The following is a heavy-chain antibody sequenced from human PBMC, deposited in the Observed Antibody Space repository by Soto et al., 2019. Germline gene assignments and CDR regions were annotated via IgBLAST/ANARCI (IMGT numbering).Heavy chain of an antibody. CDR1: GFTFSSYA. D-gene: IGHD4-17*01. CDR2: ISGSGGST. V-gene: IGHV3-23*01. CDR3: AKGDFGDYCFPLDYFDY. J-gene: IGHJ4*02. Sequence: EVQLLESGGGLVQPGGSLRLSCAASGFTFSSYAMSWVRQAPGKGLEWVSAISGSGGSTYYADSVKGRFTISRDNSKNTLYLQMHSLRAEDTAVYYCAKGDFGDYCFPLDYFDYWGQGTLVTVSS.